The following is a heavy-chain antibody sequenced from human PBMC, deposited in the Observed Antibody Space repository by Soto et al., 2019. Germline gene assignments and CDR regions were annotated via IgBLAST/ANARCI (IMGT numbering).Heavy chain of an antibody. J-gene: IGHJ6*01. D-gene: IGHD3-3*01. CDR2: INSDGRIT. V-gene: IGHV3-74*01. Sequence: EVQLVESGGGLVQPGGSLRLSCAAAGFTFSSYWMHWVRQAPGKGLVRVSRINSDGRITSYADSVKGRFTIFRDKAKNTLYLHMNSLGAEDTAVYYCALTHDFWSGYYPKGYYSYGMDVW. CDR3: ALTHDFWSGYYPKGYYSYGMDV. CDR1: GFTFSSYW.